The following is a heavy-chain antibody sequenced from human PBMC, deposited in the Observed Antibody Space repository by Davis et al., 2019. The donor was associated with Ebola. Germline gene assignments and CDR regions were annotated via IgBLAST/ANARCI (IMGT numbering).Heavy chain of an antibody. Sequence: GESLKISCAASGFTFSSYWMSWVHQAPGKGLEWVANIKQDGSEKYYVDSVKGRFTISRDNAKNSLYLQMNSLKTEDTAVYYCTGTMTTADYWGQGTLVTVSS. CDR2: IKQDGSEK. J-gene: IGHJ4*02. CDR1: GFTFSSYW. D-gene: IGHD4-17*01. V-gene: IGHV3-7*03. CDR3: TGTMTTADY.